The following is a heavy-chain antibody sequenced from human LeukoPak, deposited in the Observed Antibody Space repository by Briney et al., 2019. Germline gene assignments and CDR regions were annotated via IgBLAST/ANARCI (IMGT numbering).Heavy chain of an antibody. D-gene: IGHD3-10*01. CDR1: GFTFSSYE. Sequence: GGSLRLSYTASGFTFSSYEMNWVHQAPGKGLEWVSYISSSGSTIYYADSVKGRFTISRDNAKNSLYLQMNSLRAEDTAVYYCAIRWFGELFVDYWGQGTLVTVSS. CDR3: AIRWFGELFVDY. V-gene: IGHV3-48*03. J-gene: IGHJ4*02. CDR2: ISSSGSTI.